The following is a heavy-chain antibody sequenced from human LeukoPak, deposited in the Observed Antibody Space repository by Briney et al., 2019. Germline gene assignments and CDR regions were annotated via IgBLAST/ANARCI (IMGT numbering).Heavy chain of an antibody. J-gene: IGHJ6*03. D-gene: IGHD1-26*01. V-gene: IGHV3-7*01. CDR2: INQDGGEK. CDR1: GFTFSSCW. Sequence: GGSLRLSCAASGFTFSSCWMSWVRQAPGKGLEWVVNINQDGGEKYYVDSVKGRFTISRDNAKNSLYLQMNSLRAEDTAVYYCARGGYGGSYYGVFYFYYDMDVWGKGTTVSVSS. CDR3: ARGGYGGSYYGVFYFYYDMDV.